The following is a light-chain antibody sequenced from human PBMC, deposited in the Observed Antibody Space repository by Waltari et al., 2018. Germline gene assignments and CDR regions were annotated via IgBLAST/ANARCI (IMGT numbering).Light chain of an antibody. CDR2: GAS. CDR1: QTVRTTY. J-gene: IGKJ4*01. V-gene: IGKV3-20*01. Sequence: EIVLTQSPGTLSLSQGESATLSCRASQTVRTTYLAWYQQKPGQAPTLIIYGASSRATGIPDRFSGSGSGTDFSLTISSLEPEDFAVYYCQQYDISPLTFGGGTKVEIK. CDR3: QQYDISPLT.